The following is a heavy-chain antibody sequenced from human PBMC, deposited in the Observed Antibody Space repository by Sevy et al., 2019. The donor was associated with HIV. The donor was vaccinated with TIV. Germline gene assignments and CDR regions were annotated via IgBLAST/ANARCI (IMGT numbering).Heavy chain of an antibody. J-gene: IGHJ3*02. CDR1: GFTFSSYS. Sequence: GGSLRLSCAASGFTFSSYSMNWVRQAPGKGLEWVSYISSSSSTIYYADSVKGPFTISRDNAKNSLYLQMNSLRDEDTAVYYCARLDTGVVLDTTQGAFAIWGQGTMVTDSS. CDR2: ISSSSSTI. V-gene: IGHV3-48*02. CDR3: ARLDTGVVLDTTQGAFAI. D-gene: IGHD2-15*01.